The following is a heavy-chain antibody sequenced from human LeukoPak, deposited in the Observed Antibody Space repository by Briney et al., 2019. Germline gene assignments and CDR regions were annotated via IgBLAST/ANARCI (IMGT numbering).Heavy chain of an antibody. CDR2: ISSTDTTM. J-gene: IGHJ4*02. CDR1: GFIFSDYY. CDR3: ARGHYDVLAASYKWTLDY. Sequence: GGSLRLSCAASGFIFSDYYMTWIRQAPGKGLEWPSYISSTDTTMYQADSVKGRFTVSRDDAKNSLSLQLNSLRVEDTAVYYCARGHYDVLAASYKWTLDYWGQGTLVTVSS. D-gene: IGHD3-9*01. V-gene: IGHV3-11*04.